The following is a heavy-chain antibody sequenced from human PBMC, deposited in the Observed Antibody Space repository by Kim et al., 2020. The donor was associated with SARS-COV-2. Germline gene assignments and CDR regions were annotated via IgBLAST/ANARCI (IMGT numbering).Heavy chain of an antibody. V-gene: IGHV4-34*01. CDR1: GGSFSGYY. CDR2: INRSGST. Sequence: SETLSLTCAVYGGSFSGYYWSWIRQPPGKGLEWIGEINRSGSTNYNPSLKSRVTISVDTSKNQFSLKLSSVTAADTAVYYCARVGYSSSWYGAHNWFDPWGQGTLVTVSS. CDR3: ARVGYSSSWYGAHNWFDP. J-gene: IGHJ5*02. D-gene: IGHD6-13*01.